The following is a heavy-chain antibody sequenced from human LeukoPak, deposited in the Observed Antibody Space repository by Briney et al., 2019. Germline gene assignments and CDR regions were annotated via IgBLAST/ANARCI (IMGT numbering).Heavy chain of an antibody. V-gene: IGHV3-23*01. J-gene: IGHJ4*02. CDR1: GFTFSSYA. CDR2: ISGSGGST. Sequence: GGSLRRSCAASGFTFSSYAMSWVRQAPGKGLEWVSAISGSGGSTYYADSVKGRFTISRDNSKNTLYLQMNSLRAEDTAVYYCAKLKGSSSWTDYFDYWGQGTLVTVSS. CDR3: AKLKGSSSWTDYFDY. D-gene: IGHD6-13*01.